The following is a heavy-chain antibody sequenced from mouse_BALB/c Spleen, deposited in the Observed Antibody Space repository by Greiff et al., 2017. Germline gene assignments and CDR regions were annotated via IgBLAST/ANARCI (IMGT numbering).Heavy chain of an antibody. CDR2: ISNLAYSI. Sequence: EVQGVESGGGLVQPGGSRKLSCAASGFTFSDYGMAWVRQAPGKGPEWVAFISNLAYSIYYADTVTGRFTISRENAKNTLYLEMSSLRSEDTAMYYCARLKDYGYAMDYWGQGTSVTVSS. CDR1: GFTFSDYG. V-gene: IGHV5-15*02. CDR3: ARLKDYGYAMDY. D-gene: IGHD1-1*02. J-gene: IGHJ4*01.